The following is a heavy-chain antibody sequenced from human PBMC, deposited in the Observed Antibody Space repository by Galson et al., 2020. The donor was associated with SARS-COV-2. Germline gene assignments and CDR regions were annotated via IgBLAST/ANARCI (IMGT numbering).Heavy chain of an antibody. CDR3: ARRRGSAAIVPTYYYYGMYV. CDR2: ISSSSSYI. CDR1: GFTFSSYS. D-gene: IGHD2-2*01. Sequence: GGSLRLSCAASGFTFSSYSMNWVRQAPGKGLEWVSSISSSSSYIYYADSVKGRFTISRDNAKNSLYLQMNSLRAEDTAVYYCARRRGSAAIVPTYYYYGMYVWGQGTTVTVSS. V-gene: IGHV3-21*01. J-gene: IGHJ6*02.